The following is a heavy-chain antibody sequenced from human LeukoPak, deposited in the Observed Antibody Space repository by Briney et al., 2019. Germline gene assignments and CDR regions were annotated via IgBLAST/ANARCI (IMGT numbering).Heavy chain of an antibody. CDR3: TSCSSGLCYGMDV. V-gene: IGHV4-61*03. CDR1: GGSISSGDYY. D-gene: IGHD2-2*01. Sequence: SETLSLTCTVSGGSISSGDYYWSWIRQPPGKGLEWIGYIYYSGSTNYNPSLKSRVTISVDTSKNHFSLKLSSVTAADTAVYYCTSCSSGLCYGMDVWGQGTTVTVSS. J-gene: IGHJ6*02. CDR2: IYYSGST.